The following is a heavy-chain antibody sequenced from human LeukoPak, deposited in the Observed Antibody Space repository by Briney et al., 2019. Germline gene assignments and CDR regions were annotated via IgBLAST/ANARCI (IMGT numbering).Heavy chain of an antibody. CDR2: INPNIGDT. D-gene: IGHD3-16*01. Sequence: ASVKVSCKASGYTFTGYYMHWVRQAPGQGLEWMGWINPNIGDTNYAQKFQGRVTMTRDTSISTAYMEFSRLNFDDTAVYYCARVNDYVWGSFRYWGQGTLVTVSS. V-gene: IGHV1-2*02. CDR1: GYTFTGYY. J-gene: IGHJ4*02. CDR3: ARVNDYVWGSFRY.